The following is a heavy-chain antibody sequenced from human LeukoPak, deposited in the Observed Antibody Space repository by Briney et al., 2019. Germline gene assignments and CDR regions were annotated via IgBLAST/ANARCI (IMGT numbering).Heavy chain of an antibody. CDR2: IYYSGST. V-gene: IGHV4-39*01. Sequence: SETLSLTCTVSGGSISSSTYYWGWIRQPPGKGLEWIGSIYYSGSTYYNPSLKSRVTISVDTSKNQFSLKLSSVTAADTAVYYCARWYRKVDYWGQGTLVTVSS. D-gene: IGHD1-26*01. CDR3: ARWYRKVDY. J-gene: IGHJ4*02. CDR1: GGSISSSTYY.